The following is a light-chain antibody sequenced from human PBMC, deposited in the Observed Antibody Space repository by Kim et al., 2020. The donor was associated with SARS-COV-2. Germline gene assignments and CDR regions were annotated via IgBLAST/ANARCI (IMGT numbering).Light chain of an antibody. J-gene: IGKJ4*01. CDR1: EGVRNN. V-gene: IGKV3-15*01. CDR2: GAF. CDR3: QQYNIWPPSLT. Sequence: SPGERATFSCRASEGVRNNLAWYQQKPGQAPRLLIYGAFTRAAGIPVRFSGSGSGTEFSLTISSLQPEDIGIYYCQQYNIWPPSLTFGGGTKVEI.